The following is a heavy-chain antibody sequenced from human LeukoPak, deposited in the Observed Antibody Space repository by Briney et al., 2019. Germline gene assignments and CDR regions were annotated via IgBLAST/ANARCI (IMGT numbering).Heavy chain of an antibody. D-gene: IGHD6-6*01. J-gene: IGHJ5*02. Sequence: GGSLRLSCAASGFTFSSYAMSWVRQAPGKGLEWVSAISGSGGSTYYADSVKGRFTISRDNSKNTLYLQMKSLRAEATSVYSWAKVVGSPWRDWFDPWAREPWSPSPQ. V-gene: IGHV3-23*01. CDR2: ISGSGGST. CDR1: GFTFSSYA. CDR3: AKVVGSPWRDWFDP.